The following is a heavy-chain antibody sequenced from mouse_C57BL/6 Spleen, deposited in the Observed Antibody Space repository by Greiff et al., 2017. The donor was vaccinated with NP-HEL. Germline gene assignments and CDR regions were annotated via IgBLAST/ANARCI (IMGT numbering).Heavy chain of an antibody. D-gene: IGHD2-4*01. Sequence: QVQLQQPGAELVRPGSSVKLSCKASGYTFTSYWMHWVKQRPIQGLEWIGNIDPSDSETHYNQKFKDKATLTVYKSSSTAYMQLSSLTSEDSAVYYCARSIDYDYDEDYWGQGTTLTVSS. J-gene: IGHJ2*01. V-gene: IGHV1-52*01. CDR3: ARSIDYDYDEDY. CDR1: GYTFTSYW. CDR2: IDPSDSET.